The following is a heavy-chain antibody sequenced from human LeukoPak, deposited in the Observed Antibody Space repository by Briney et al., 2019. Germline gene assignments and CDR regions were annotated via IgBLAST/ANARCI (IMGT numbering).Heavy chain of an antibody. CDR1: GFTVTTND. J-gene: IGHJ4*02. CDR3: ARGVEPLAANTLAY. CDR2: LYSDGNT. V-gene: IGHV3-53*01. Sequence: GGSLRLACAASGFTVTTNDMTWVRQAPGKGLEWVSVLYSDGNTKYADSVQGRFTIPRDNSKNTLYLEMNSLSPDDTAVYYCARGVEPLAANTLAYWGQGTLVTVSS. D-gene: IGHD3-16*01.